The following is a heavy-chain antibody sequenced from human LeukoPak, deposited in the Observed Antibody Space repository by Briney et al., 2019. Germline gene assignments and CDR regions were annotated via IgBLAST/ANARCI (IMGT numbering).Heavy chain of an antibody. CDR2: INPNSGGT. J-gene: IGHJ5*02. CDR3: AKGVVPAAMPNWFDP. D-gene: IGHD2-2*01. Sequence: ASVKVSCKASGYTFTGYYMHWVRQAPGQGLEWMGWINPNSGGTNYAQKFQGRVTMTRDTSISTAYMELSRLRSDDTAVYYCAKGVVPAAMPNWFDPWGQGTLVTVSS. V-gene: IGHV1-2*02. CDR1: GYTFTGYY.